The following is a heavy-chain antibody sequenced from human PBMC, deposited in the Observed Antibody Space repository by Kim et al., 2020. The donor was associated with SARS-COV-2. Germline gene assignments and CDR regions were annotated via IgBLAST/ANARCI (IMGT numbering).Heavy chain of an antibody. D-gene: IGHD1-26*01. J-gene: IGHJ4*02. CDR1: GFTFDDYA. V-gene: IGHV3-9*01. CDR3: AKALVGAFDY. CDR2: ISWNSGSI. Sequence: GGSLRLSCAASGFTFDDYAMHWVRQAPGKGLEWVSGISWNSGSIGYADSVKGRFTISRDNAKNSLYLQMNSLRAEDTALYYCAKALVGAFDYWGQGTLVTVSS.